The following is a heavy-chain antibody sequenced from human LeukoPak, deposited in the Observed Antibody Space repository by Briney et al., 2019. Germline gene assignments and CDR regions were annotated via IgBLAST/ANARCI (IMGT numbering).Heavy chain of an antibody. D-gene: IGHD3-10*01. Sequence: GASVKVSCKASGYTFTGYYMHWVRQAPGQGLEWMGWINPNSGGTNYAQKFQGRVSMTRDTSISTAYMELSRLRSDDTAVYYCARGSITMVRGFVGYWGQGTLVTVSS. CDR2: INPNSGGT. CDR1: GYTFTGYY. CDR3: ARGSITMVRGFVGY. J-gene: IGHJ4*02. V-gene: IGHV1-2*02.